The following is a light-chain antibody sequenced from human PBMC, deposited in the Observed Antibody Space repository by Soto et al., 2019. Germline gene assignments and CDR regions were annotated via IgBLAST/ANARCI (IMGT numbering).Light chain of an antibody. CDR1: SSDVGGYDY. CDR2: EVS. V-gene: IGLV2-14*01. CDR3: FSYTSSATRV. Sequence: QSALTQPASVSGSPGQSITISCTGSSSDVGGYDYVSWYQQHPGKVPKLMIYEVSNRPSGVSDRFSGSKSGNTASLTISGLQAEDEADYYCFSYTSSATRVFGTGTKLTVL. J-gene: IGLJ1*01.